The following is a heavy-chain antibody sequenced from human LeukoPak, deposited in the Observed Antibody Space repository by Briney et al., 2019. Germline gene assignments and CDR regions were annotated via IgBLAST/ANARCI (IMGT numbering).Heavy chain of an antibody. D-gene: IGHD3-10*01. J-gene: IGHJ4*02. CDR1: GSTFSSYW. V-gene: IGHV3-7*01. CDR3: AKSRGSVDY. CDR2: IKQDGSEK. Sequence: GGSLRLSCAASGSTFSSYWMSWVRQAPGKGLEWVANIKQDGSEKYYVDSVKGRFTISRDNAKNSLYLQMNSLRAEDTAVYYCAKSRGSVDYWGQGTLVTVSS.